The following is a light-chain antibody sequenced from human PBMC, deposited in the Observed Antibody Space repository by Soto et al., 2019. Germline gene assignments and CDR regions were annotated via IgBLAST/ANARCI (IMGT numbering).Light chain of an antibody. Sequence: QSALTQPASVSGSPGQSVTISCTGTSSDVGGYKYVSWFQRHPGKAPKLMIYDVTNRPSGVSNRFSGSKSGNTATLTISGLQAEDEADYYCSSYTSSSPWVFGGGTKLTVL. J-gene: IGLJ3*02. CDR3: SSYTSSSPWV. CDR1: SSDVGGYKY. CDR2: DVT. V-gene: IGLV2-14*01.